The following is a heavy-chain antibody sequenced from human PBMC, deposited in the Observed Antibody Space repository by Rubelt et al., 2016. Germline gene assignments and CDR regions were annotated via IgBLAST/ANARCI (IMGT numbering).Heavy chain of an antibody. CDR3: ARDTQWPI. J-gene: IGHJ3*02. CDR1: GYTFTHFG. V-gene: IGHV1-18*01. Sequence: QVQLVQSGAEVKTPGASMKVSCKTSGYTFTHFGISFVLQAPGQGLEWMGWVSCYNGHTNYAQTFQGRVTMTTETATTTAYMELRSLRSDDTAVYYCARDTQWPIWGQGTMVTVSP. D-gene: IGHD2-8*01. CDR2: VSCYNGHT.